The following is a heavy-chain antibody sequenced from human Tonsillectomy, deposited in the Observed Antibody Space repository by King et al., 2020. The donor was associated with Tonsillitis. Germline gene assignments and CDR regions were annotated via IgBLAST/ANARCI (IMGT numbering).Heavy chain of an antibody. CDR3: ARHDLYVGYIGSHGGFDI. J-gene: IGHJ3*02. Sequence: QLVQSGAEVKKPGESLKISCKGSGYSFTSYWIGWVRQRPGKGLEWMGIIYPGDSDTRYSPSFQGQVTISADKSISTAYLQWSSLKASDTAMYYCARHDLYVGYIGSHGGFDIWGQGTMVTVSS. CDR1: GYSFTSYW. D-gene: IGHD1-26*01. CDR2: IYPGDSDT. V-gene: IGHV5-51*01.